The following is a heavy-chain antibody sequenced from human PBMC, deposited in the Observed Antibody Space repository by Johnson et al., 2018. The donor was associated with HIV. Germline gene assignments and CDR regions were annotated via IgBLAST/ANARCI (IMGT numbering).Heavy chain of an antibody. V-gene: IGHV3-66*02. CDR3: AKDTYSHRLTVTESGFDI. CDR1: GFTVSGNY. Sequence: VQLVESGGGLVQPGGSLRLSCGASGFTVSGNYMNWVRQAPGKGLEWVSVIYSDESTYYADSVKGRFTISRDNSRNTLYVHMNSLRAEDTAVYYCAKDTYSHRLTVTESGFDIWGQGTMVIVSS. J-gene: IGHJ3*02. CDR2: IYSDEST. D-gene: IGHD4-11*01.